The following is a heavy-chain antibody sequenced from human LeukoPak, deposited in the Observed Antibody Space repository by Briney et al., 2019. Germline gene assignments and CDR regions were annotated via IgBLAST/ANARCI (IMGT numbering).Heavy chain of an antibody. V-gene: IGHV4-59*08. D-gene: IGHD2-8*01. J-gene: IGHJ4*02. CDR3: ARQDCTNGVCQFDY. CDR1: GGSISSYY. CDR2: IYYSGST. Sequence: PSETLSLTCTVSGGSISSYYWSWIRQPPGKGLEWIGYIYYSGSTNYNPSLKSRVTISVDTSKNQFSLKLSSVTAADMAVYYCARQDCTNGVCQFDYWGQGTLVTVSS.